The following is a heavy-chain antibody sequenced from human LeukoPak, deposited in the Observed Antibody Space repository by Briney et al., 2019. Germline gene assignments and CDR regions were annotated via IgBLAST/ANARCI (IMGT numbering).Heavy chain of an antibody. CDR3: ARPTIGSSSSFDY. V-gene: IGHV5-51*01. J-gene: IGHJ4*02. CDR1: GYKFTNYW. CDR2: IYPGDSDI. D-gene: IGHD6-6*01. Sequence: GESLKISCKGSGYKFTNYWIGWVRQMPGKGLERMGIIYPGDSDIRYSPSFQGQVTISADKSISTAYLQWSSLKASDTAMYYCARPTIGSSSSFDYWGQGTLVTVSS.